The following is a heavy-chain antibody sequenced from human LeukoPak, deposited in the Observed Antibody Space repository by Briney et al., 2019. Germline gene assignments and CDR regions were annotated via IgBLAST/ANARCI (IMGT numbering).Heavy chain of an antibody. Sequence: PGGSLRLSCAASGFTFSSYAMSWVRQAPGEGLEWVSAISGSGGSTYYADSVKGRFTISRDNSKNTLYLQMNSLRAEDTAVYYCAKGDYGDSAPFDYWGQGTLVTVSS. V-gene: IGHV3-23*01. J-gene: IGHJ4*02. CDR1: GFTFSSYA. D-gene: IGHD4-17*01. CDR2: ISGSGGST. CDR3: AKGDYGDSAPFDY.